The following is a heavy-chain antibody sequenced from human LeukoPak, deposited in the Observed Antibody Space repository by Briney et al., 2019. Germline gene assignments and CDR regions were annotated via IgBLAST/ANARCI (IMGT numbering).Heavy chain of an antibody. CDR1: GFTFSSYA. J-gene: IGHJ4*02. D-gene: IGHD3-10*02. Sequence: GGSLRLSCAASGFTFSSYAMSWARQAPEKGLEWVSAISGSGGTTYDADSVKGRFIISRDNSKNTLYRQMNSLRAEDTAMYYCAKDVRGYNRTFDYWGQGTLVSVS. CDR2: ISGSGGTT. V-gene: IGHV3-23*01. CDR3: AKDVRGYNRTFDY.